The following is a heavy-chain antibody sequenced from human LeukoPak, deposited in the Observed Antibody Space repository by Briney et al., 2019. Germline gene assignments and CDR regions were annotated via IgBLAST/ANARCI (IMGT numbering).Heavy chain of an antibody. CDR1: GGSISSYY. D-gene: IGHD6-19*01. J-gene: IGHJ6*03. CDR2: IYYSGST. Sequence: PSETLSLTCTVSGGSISSYYWSWIRQPPGKGLEWIGYIYYSGSTNYNPSLKSRVTISVDTSKNQFSLKLSSVTAADTAVYYCARNRKYSSGWVGGTLGYYYYMDVWGNGTTVTVSS. CDR3: ARNRKYSSGWVGGTLGYYYYMDV. V-gene: IGHV4-59*01.